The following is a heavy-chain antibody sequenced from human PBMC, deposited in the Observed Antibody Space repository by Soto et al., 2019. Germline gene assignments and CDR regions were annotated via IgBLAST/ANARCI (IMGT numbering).Heavy chain of an antibody. CDR3: ARGRTSGTVFDD. CDR1: GGSISISSYY. V-gene: IGHV4-39*01. Sequence: SDTLSLTCTVSGGSISISSYYWVWIRQPPGKGPEWIGSIYYSGSTYYNPSLKSRVTISVDTSKNQFSLKLSSVTAADTAVYYCARGRTSGTVFDDWGQGTLVTVSS. CDR2: IYYSGST. D-gene: IGHD2-2*01. J-gene: IGHJ4*02.